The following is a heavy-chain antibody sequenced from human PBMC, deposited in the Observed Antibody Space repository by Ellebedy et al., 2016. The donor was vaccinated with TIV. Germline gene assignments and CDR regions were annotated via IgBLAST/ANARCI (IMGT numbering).Heavy chain of an antibody. J-gene: IGHJ4*02. CDR1: GFTFTSSA. CDR2: IVVGSGNT. V-gene: IGHV1-58*01. D-gene: IGHD2-21*01. CDR3: AAGQAGGGGDLGY. Sequence: SVKVSCXASGFTFTSSAVQWVRQARGQRLEWIGWIVVGSGNTNYAQKFQERVTITRDMSTSTAYMELSSLRSEDTAVYYCAAGQAGGGGDLGYWGQGTLVTVSS.